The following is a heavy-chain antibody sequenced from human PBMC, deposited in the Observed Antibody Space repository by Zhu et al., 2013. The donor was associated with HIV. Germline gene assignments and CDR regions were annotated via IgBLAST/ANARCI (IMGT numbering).Heavy chain of an antibody. CDR3: ARTETITRDGIPYGDY. V-gene: IGHV1-18*01. Sequence: QVQLVQSGAEVKKPGASVKVSCKASGYTFFSYGFIWVRQAPGQGLEWMGWISAYNANTNYAQNLQGRVTMTTDTSTSTAYMELRSLRSDDTAIYYCARTETITRDGIPYGDYWGQGNPAHRLL. J-gene: IGHJ4*02. D-gene: IGHD2-21*01. CDR2: ISAYNANT. CDR1: GYTFFSYG.